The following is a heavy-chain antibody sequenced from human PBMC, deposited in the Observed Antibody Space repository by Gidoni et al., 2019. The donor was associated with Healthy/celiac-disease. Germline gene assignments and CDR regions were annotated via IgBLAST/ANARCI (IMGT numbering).Heavy chain of an antibody. CDR1: GFTVSSNY. CDR2: SYSGGST. Sequence: EVQLVETGGGLIQPGGSLRLSCAASGFTVSSNYMSWVRQAPGKGLEWVSVSYSGGSTYYADSVKGRFTISRDNSKNTLYLQMNSLRAEDTAVYYCAREKYYDSSGYVNAFDIWGQGTMVTVSS. J-gene: IGHJ3*02. V-gene: IGHV3-53*02. CDR3: AREKYYDSSGYVNAFDI. D-gene: IGHD3-22*01.